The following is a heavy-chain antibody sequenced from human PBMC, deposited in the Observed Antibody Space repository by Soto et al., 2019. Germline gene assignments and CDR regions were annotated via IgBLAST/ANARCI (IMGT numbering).Heavy chain of an antibody. J-gene: IGHJ3*02. Sequence: QVQLVQSGAEVKKPGYSVKVSCTAYGGSFNNYAFNWVRQAPGHGLEWVGVIVPIFGTASYAQKFQVGVSITADESTGTVYVELSSLRSEDAAVYYCAKGYVDTVMVPTHDAFDIWGQGTVITVSS. CDR3: AKGYVDTVMVPTHDAFDI. CDR2: IVPIFGTA. D-gene: IGHD5-18*01. CDR1: GGSFNNYA. V-gene: IGHV1-69*01.